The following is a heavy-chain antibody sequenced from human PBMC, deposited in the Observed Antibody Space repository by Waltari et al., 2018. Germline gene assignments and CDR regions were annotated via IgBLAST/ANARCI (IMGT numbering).Heavy chain of an antibody. CDR1: GFTFSSYG. CDR2: IWYDGSNK. CDR3: AREYRAVAGHFDY. Sequence: QVQLVESGGGVVQPGRSLRLSCAASGFTFSSYGMHWVRQAPGKGLEWVAVIWYDGSNKYYADSVKGRFTISRDNSKNTLYLQMNSLRAEDTAVYYCAREYRAVAGHFDYWGQGTLVTVSS. V-gene: IGHV3-33*01. D-gene: IGHD6-19*01. J-gene: IGHJ4*02.